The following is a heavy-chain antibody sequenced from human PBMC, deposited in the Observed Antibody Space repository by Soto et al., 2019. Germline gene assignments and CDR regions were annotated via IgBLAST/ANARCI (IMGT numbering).Heavy chain of an antibody. V-gene: IGHV4-59*01. D-gene: IGHD5-12*01. J-gene: IGHJ4*02. CDR1: GGSISSYY. Sequence: SETLSLTCTVSGGSISSYYWRWIRKHPGKGLEWIGYIYYSGSTNYNPSLKSRVTISVDTSNNQFSLKLSFVTAADTAVYYCARASGYDYVYFDYWGQGTLVTVSS. CDR3: ARASGYDYVYFDY. CDR2: IYYSGST.